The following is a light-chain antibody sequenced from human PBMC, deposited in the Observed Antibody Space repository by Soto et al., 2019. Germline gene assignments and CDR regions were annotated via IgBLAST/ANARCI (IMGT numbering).Light chain of an antibody. CDR3: QQYHNWPST. V-gene: IGKV3-15*01. CDR1: QSVSSN. J-gene: IGKJ5*01. CDR2: GAS. Sequence: EIVSTQSPATLSVSPGGRATVACTASQSVSSNLAWYQQKPGQAPRLLIYGASTRATGIPARFSGSGSGTEFTLTISSLQSEDFAVYYCQQYHNWPSTFGQGTRLEIK.